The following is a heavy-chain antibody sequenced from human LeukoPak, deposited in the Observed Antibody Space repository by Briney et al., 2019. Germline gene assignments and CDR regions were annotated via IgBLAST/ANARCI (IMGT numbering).Heavy chain of an antibody. CDR3: ARERLVGTTSYYYYYYGMDV. CDR2: ISSSSSYI. D-gene: IGHD1-26*01. Sequence: GGSLRLSCAASGFTFSSYSMNWVRQAPGKGLEWVSSISSSSSYIYYADSVKGRFTISRDNAKNSLYLQMNSLRAEDTAVYYCARERLVGTTSYYYYYYGMDVWGQGTTVTVSS. CDR1: GFTFSSYS. J-gene: IGHJ6*02. V-gene: IGHV3-21*01.